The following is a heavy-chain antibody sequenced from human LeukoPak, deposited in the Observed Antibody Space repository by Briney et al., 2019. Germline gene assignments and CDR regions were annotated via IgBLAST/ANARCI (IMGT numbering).Heavy chain of an antibody. CDR2: IRYDGSNK. D-gene: IGHD1-14*01. CDR1: GFTFSSYG. CDR3: AKDQRDSELFDC. Sequence: GGSLRLSCAASGFTFSSYGMHWVRQAPGKGLEWVAFIRYDGSNKYYADSVKGRFTISRDNSKNTLYLQMNSLRAEDTAVYYCAKDQRDSELFDCWGQGTLVTISS. J-gene: IGHJ4*02. V-gene: IGHV3-30*02.